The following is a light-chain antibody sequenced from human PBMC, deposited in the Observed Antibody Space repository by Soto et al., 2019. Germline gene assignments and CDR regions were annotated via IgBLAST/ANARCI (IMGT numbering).Light chain of an antibody. Sequence: DIQMTQSPSSVSASVGDRVTITCRASQGLNNWLAWYQQIPGKAPKLLIYATSSLQSGVPSRFSGSGSGAEFTLTISSLQPEDFATYYCQQVNSSPYTFGQGPKVDI. J-gene: IGKJ2*01. CDR2: ATS. V-gene: IGKV1-12*01. CDR3: QQVNSSPYT. CDR1: QGLNNW.